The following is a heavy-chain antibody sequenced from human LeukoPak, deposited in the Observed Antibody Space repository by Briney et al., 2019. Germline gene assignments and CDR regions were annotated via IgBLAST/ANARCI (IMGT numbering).Heavy chain of an antibody. Sequence: PSETLSLTCTVSGGSISSYYWSWIRQPAGKGLEWIGRIYTSGSTNYNPSLKSRVTMSVDTSKNQFSLKLSSVTAADTAVYYCARAPRYCSSTSCYSYLDYWGQGTLVTVSS. D-gene: IGHD2-2*02. CDR2: IYTSGST. CDR1: GGSISSYY. CDR3: ARAPRYCSSTSCYSYLDY. V-gene: IGHV4-4*07. J-gene: IGHJ4*02.